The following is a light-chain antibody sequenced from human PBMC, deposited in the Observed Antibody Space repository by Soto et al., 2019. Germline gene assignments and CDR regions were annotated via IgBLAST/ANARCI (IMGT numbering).Light chain of an antibody. CDR1: QSVSNN. J-gene: IGKJ5*01. Sequence: EIVLTYSPGTLSLSPGEIATLSCRASQSVSNNYLAWYQQKPGQAPRLLIYGASTRATGIPARFSGSGSGTEFTLTISSLQSEDFAVYHCQQYNNWPPITFGQATRLEIK. V-gene: IGKV3-15*01. CDR2: GAS. CDR3: QQYNNWPPIT.